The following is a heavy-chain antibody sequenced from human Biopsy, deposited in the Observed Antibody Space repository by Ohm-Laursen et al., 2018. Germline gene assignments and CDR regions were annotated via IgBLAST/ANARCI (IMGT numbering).Heavy chain of an antibody. CDR2: VYHSGTT. D-gene: IGHD5-24*01. Sequence: GTLSLTCTVSGGSISSGSNYWAWIRQPPGKGLEWIGSVYHSGTTYYSPSLKSRVTISVDTSKNQLSLKVTSVTAADTAAYYCARHDGNGPFALDSWGQGTLVTVSS. CDR1: GGSISSGSNY. J-gene: IGHJ4*02. V-gene: IGHV4-39*01. CDR3: ARHDGNGPFALDS.